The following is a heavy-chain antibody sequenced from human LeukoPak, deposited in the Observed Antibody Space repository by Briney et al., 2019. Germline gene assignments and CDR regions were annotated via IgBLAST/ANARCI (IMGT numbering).Heavy chain of an antibody. V-gene: IGHV3-30*03. Sequence: QAGGSLRLSCAASGFTFSSYGMHWVRQAPGKGLEWVAVISYDGSNKYYADSVKGRFTISRDNSENTLYLQMNSLRAEDTAVYYCARATGSSWISGLTNYYYGMDVWGQGTTVTVSS. CDR3: ARATGSSWISGLTNYYYGMDV. CDR1: GFTFSSYG. D-gene: IGHD6-13*01. CDR2: ISYDGSNK. J-gene: IGHJ6*02.